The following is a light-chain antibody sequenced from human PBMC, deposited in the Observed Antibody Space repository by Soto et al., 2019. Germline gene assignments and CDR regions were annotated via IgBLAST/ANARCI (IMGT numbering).Light chain of an antibody. V-gene: IGKV3-11*01. Sequence: EIVVTQSPATLSLSPGERATLSCRASQSVSSYLAWYQQKPGQAPTLLIYDASNRATGIPARFSGGGSGTDFTLTISSLEPEDFAVSYCQQRSNWPLTFGGGTKVDIK. CDR1: QSVSSY. J-gene: IGKJ4*01. CDR3: QQRSNWPLT. CDR2: DAS.